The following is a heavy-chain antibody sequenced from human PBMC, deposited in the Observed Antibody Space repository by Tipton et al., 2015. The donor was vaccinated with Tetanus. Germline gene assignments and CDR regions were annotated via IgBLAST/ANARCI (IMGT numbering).Heavy chain of an antibody. D-gene: IGHD2-2*01. Sequence: TLSLTCSVSGSSMSSYYWSWIRQTPGKRLEWIAYITYSASTKFNPSLRSHVTMSLQASKNEFSLRLGSVTAADTAVYHCARGTCDYWGQGTLVTFSS. CDR3: ARGTCDY. J-gene: IGHJ4*02. CDR2: ITYSAST. CDR1: GSSMSSYY. V-gene: IGHV4-59*13.